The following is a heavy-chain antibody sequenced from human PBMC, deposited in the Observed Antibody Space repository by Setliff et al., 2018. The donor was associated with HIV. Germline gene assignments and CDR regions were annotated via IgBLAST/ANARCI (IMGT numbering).Heavy chain of an antibody. V-gene: IGHV3-48*01. CDR2: ISGSGSRV. Sequence: GGSLRLSCAASGFTFSSYSMNWVRQSPGKGLEWVSYISGSGSRVDYADSVKGRFTVSRDNARSSLYLQVNSLRSDDTAVYYCARDLIWGKGTTVTVSS. J-gene: IGHJ6*04. CDR3: ARDLI. CDR1: GFTFSSYS.